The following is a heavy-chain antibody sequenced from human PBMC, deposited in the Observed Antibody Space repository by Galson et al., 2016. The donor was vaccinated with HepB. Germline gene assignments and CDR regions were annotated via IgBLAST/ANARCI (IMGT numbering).Heavy chain of an antibody. CDR3: ARDGAYCREGRCPPTEY. Sequence: SVKVSCKASGYTFTSYGISWVRQAPGQGLEWMGWISTNTGDTKYVQRLQGRVTMTTDASTRIVYMELRSLRSDDTAVYYCARDGAYCREGRCPPTEYWGQGTLVTVSS. CDR2: ISTNTGDT. V-gene: IGHV1-18*04. D-gene: IGHD2-15*01. CDR1: GYTFTSYG. J-gene: IGHJ4*02.